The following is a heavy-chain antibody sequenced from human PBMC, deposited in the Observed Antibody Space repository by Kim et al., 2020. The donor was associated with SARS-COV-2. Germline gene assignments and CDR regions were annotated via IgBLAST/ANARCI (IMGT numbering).Heavy chain of an antibody. CDR3: ARGKYSSGPTLNYYYYYGM. Sequence: SQTLSLTCAVYGGSFSGYYWNWIRQPPGKGLEWIGEINHSGSTNYNPSLKSRVTISVDTSKNQFSLKMSSVTAADTAVYYCARGKYSSGPTLNYYYYYGM. CDR2: INHSGST. J-gene: IGHJ6*01. V-gene: IGHV4-34*01. D-gene: IGHD6-19*01. CDR1: GGSFSGYY.